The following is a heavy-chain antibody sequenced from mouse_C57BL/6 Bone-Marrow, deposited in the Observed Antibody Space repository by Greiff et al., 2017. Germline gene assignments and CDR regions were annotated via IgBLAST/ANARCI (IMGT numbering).Heavy chain of an antibody. CDR2: ISSGSSTI. Sequence: EVMLVESGGGLVKPGGSLKLSCAASGFTFSDYGMHWVRQAPEKGLEWVAYISSGSSTIYSADTVKGRFTTSRDNAKNTLFLQMTSLRSEDTAMYYCARPHYYGSIFDYGGQGTTLTVSS. V-gene: IGHV5-17*01. J-gene: IGHJ2*01. CDR3: ARPHYYGSIFDY. CDR1: GFTFSDYG. D-gene: IGHD1-1*01.